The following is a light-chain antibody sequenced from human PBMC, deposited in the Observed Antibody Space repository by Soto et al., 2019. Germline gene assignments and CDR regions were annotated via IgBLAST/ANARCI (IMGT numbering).Light chain of an antibody. V-gene: IGKV4-1*01. CDR3: QLYYNSWT. J-gene: IGKJ1*01. CDR1: QNNKNY. CDR2: WAS. Sequence: DRLVTQSPDSLSVSLGERATINCKSSQNNKNYLAWYQQKAGQPPKLLIDWASTRASGVPDRFSGSGSGTDFTLTISSLQAEDVAVYYCQLYYNSWTFGQGTKVDIK.